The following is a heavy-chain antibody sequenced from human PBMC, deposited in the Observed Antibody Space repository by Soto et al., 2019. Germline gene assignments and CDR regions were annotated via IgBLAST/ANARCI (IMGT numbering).Heavy chain of an antibody. CDR1: GGSLSGYI. J-gene: IGHJ4*02. CDR2: INDNRST. CDR3: ARRWGAAFDY. Sequence: SETRSLTRAVNGGSLSGYIWTWIRQPPGKGLQWIGQINDNRSTNYNPSLKSRVTTSVETSNNQFSLKLSSVTAADSAVYYCARRWGAAFDYWGQGTLVTVSS. V-gene: IGHV4-34*01. D-gene: IGHD1-26*01.